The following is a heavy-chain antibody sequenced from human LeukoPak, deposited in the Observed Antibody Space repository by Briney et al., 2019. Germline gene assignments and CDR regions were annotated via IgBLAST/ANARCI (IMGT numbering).Heavy chain of an antibody. CDR2: IYYSGST. CDR1: GGSISSSSYY. CDR3: ARHQVVGGIDY. D-gene: IGHD2-15*01. Sequence: PSETLSLTCTVSGGSISSSSYYWGWIRQPPGKGLEWIGSIYYSGSTYYNPSLKSRVTISVDTSKNQFSLKLSSVTAADTAVYCCARHQVVGGIDYWGQGTLVTVSS. V-gene: IGHV4-39*01. J-gene: IGHJ4*02.